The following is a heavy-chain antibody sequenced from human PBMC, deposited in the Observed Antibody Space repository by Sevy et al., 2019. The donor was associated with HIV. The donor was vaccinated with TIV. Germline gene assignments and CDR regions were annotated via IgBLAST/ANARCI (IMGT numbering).Heavy chain of an antibody. D-gene: IGHD5-18*01. CDR3: ARRVAGTAMPSDYYYYMDV. CDR2: ISSSSSYT. CDR1: GFTFSDYY. Sequence: GSLRLSCAASGFTFSDYYMSWIRQAPGKGLEWVSYISSSSSYTNYADSVKGRFTISRDNAKNSLYLQMNSLRAEDTAVYYCARRVAGTAMPSDYYYYMDVWGKGTTVTVSS. V-gene: IGHV3-11*06. J-gene: IGHJ6*03.